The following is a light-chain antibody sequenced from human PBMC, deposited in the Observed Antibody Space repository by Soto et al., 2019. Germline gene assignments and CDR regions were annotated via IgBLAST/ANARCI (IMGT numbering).Light chain of an antibody. V-gene: IGLV2-23*01. J-gene: IGLJ2*01. CDR2: EGS. CDR1: SSDIESYNL. CDR3: SSYAGSNVLVV. Sequence: QSALTQPGSVSGSPGQSITISCSGTSSDIESYNLVSWYQQHPGKAPKVIIFEGSRLPSGVSSRFSGPKSGNTASLTISGLRPEDEADYYCSSYAGSNVLVVFGGGTQLTVL.